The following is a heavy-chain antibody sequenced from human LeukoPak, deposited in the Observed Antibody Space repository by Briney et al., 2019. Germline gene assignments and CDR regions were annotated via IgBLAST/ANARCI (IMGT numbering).Heavy chain of an antibody. CDR3: ARSAWGYGSGIQNWFDP. V-gene: IGHV5-51*01. D-gene: IGHD3-10*01. CDR1: QKNFNNYW. CDR2: IYPGDSDT. Sequence: GESLKISCQGSQKNFNNYWIALGRQMPGKSPEWIGIIYPGDSDTRYSPSFQGQVTISADKSISTAYLQWSSLKASDTAMYYCARSAWGYGSGIQNWFDPWGQGTLVTVSS. J-gene: IGHJ5*02.